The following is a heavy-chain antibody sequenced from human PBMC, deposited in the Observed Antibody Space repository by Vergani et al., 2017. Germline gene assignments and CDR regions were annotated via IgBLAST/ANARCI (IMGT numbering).Heavy chain of an antibody. CDR1: GVTFSSYG. V-gene: IGHV3-30*18. Sequence: QVQLVESGGGVVQPGRSLRLSCAASGVTFSSYGMHWVRQAPGKGLEWVAVISYDGSNKYYADSVKGRFTISRDNSKNTLYRQMNSLRAEDTAVYYCAKEPRPRYCSGGSCYSFQHWGQGTLVTVSS. D-gene: IGHD2-15*01. CDR2: ISYDGSNK. J-gene: IGHJ1*01. CDR3: AKEPRPRYCSGGSCYSFQH.